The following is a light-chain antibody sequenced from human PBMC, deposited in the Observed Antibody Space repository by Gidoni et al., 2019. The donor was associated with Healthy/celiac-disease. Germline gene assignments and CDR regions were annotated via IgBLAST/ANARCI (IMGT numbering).Light chain of an antibody. Sequence: IVMIQTPLSLSVTPGQPASISCKSSQCLLHSDGKTYLNWYLQKPGQPPQLLIYDVSNRYTGVPDRFSGSGSGTDFTLKISRVEAEDVGVYYCMQSIHLPLTFGPGTKVDIK. CDR2: DVS. CDR1: QCLLHSDGKTY. CDR3: MQSIHLPLT. J-gene: IGKJ3*01. V-gene: IGKV2D-29*01.